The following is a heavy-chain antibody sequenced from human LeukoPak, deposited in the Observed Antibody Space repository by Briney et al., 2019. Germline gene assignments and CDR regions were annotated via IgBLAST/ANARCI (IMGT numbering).Heavy chain of an antibody. V-gene: IGHV3-74*01. J-gene: IGHJ4*02. Sequence: GGSLRLSCAASGFTFSSYWMNWVRQAPGKGLVWDSRIASDGSSTTYADSVKGRFSISRDNAKNTLYLQMNSLRVEDTAVYYCARGRPHGNDYWGQGTLVTVSS. CDR2: IASDGSST. D-gene: IGHD4-23*01. CDR1: GFTFSSYW. CDR3: ARGRPHGNDY.